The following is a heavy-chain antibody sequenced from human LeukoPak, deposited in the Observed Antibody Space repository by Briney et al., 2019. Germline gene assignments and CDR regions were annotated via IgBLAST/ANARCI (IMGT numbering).Heavy chain of an antibody. CDR2: INPHSGGA. Sequence: GASVKVSCKACGYTFPAYYINWVRQAPGQGLEWMGWINPHSGGAVYAQGFEGRVTMTRDTSISTAYMELNNLRSDDTAFYYCTRLEDYGRKRDVFDIWGQGTMVTVSS. D-gene: IGHD4-23*01. J-gene: IGHJ3*02. CDR1: GYTFPAYY. CDR3: TRLEDYGRKRDVFDI. V-gene: IGHV1-2*02.